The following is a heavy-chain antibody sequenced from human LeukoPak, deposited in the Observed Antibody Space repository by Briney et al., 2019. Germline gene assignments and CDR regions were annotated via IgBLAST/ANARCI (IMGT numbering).Heavy chain of an antibody. CDR2: IKPNSGGT. J-gene: IGHJ4*02. D-gene: IGHD3-9*01. V-gene: IGHV1-2*04. CDR1: GYTFTGYY. Sequence: ASVKVSCKASGYTFTGYYMHWVRQAPGQGLEWMGWIKPNSGGTNYAQKFQGWVTMTRDTSISTAYMELSRLRSDDTAVYYCARARPYYDILTGSSFDYWGQGTLVTVSS. CDR3: ARARPYYDILTGSSFDY.